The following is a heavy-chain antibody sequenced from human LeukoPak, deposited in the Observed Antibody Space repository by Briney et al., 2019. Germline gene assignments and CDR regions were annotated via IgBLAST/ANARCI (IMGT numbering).Heavy chain of an antibody. CDR1: GGSISSSSYY. CDR2: IYYSGST. D-gene: IGHD3-3*01. CDR3: ARRFPVVYYDFWTGLGYYFDY. V-gene: IGHV4-39*01. Sequence: SETLSLTCTVSGGSISSSSYYWGWIRQPPGKGLEWIGSIYYSGSTYYNPSLKRRVTISGDTGKNKLSLKLSSVSAADTAVYYCARRFPVVYYDFWTGLGYYFDYWGQGTLVTVSS. J-gene: IGHJ4*02.